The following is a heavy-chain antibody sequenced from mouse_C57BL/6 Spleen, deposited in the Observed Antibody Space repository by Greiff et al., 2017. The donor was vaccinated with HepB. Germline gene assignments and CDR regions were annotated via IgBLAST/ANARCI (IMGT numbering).Heavy chain of an antibody. Sequence: EVKVEESGPGLVKPSQTLSLPCSVTGYSITSDYWNWVRKFPGNKLEYMGYISYSGSTYYNPSLKSRISITRDTSKHQYYLQLNSVTTEDTATYYGARSGQSRYFHVWGTGTTVTDSS. J-gene: IGHJ1*03. CDR2: ISYSGST. V-gene: IGHV3-8*01. CDR1: GYSITSDY. CDR3: ARSGQSRYFHV. D-gene: IGHD3-3*01.